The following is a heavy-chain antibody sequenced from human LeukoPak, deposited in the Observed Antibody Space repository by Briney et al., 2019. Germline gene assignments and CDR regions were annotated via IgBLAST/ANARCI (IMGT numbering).Heavy chain of an antibody. CDR3: ARHSAGYCSGGSCYSNGYYYYGMDV. CDR1: GGSISSSSYY. D-gene: IGHD2-15*01. V-gene: IGHV4-61*05. CDR2: IYYSGST. Sequence: SETLSLTCTVSGGSISSSSYYWGWIRQPPGKGLEWIGYIYYSGSTNYSPSLKSRVTISVDTSKNQFSLKLSSVTAADTAVYYCARHSAGYCSGGSCYSNGYYYYGMDVWGQGTTVTVSS. J-gene: IGHJ6*02.